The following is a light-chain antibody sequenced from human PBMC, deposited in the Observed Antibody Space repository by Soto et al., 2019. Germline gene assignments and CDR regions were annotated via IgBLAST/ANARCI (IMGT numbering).Light chain of an antibody. CDR3: QQSYSTPPIT. V-gene: IGKV1-39*01. Sequence: DIQMTQSPSSVSGSVGDRVTITCRASQTISSWLAWYQQKPGKAPKLLIYAAFSLQSGVPSRFSGSGSGTDFTLTISSLQPEDFATYYCQQSYSTPPITFGQGTRLEIK. J-gene: IGKJ5*01. CDR1: QTISSW. CDR2: AAF.